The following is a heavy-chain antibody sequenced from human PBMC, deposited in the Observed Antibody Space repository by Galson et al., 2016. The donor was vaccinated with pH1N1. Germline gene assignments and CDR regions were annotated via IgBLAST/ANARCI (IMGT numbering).Heavy chain of an antibody. V-gene: IGHV4-4*07. Sequence: SETLSLTCTVSGDSVTNYYWSWIRQSAGKGLEWIGRIYSRGSTNYNPSLKSRVTMSVDRTKNQFSLKLTSVTAADTAVYYCARLTTYINSRDHYYGLDVWGQGTTVTVSS. CDR1: GDSVTNYY. CDR2: IYSRGST. D-gene: IGHD1-1*01. CDR3: ARLTTYINSRDHYYGLDV. J-gene: IGHJ6*02.